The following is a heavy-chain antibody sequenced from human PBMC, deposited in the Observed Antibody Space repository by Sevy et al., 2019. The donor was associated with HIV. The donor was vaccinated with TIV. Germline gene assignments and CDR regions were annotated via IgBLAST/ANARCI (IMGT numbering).Heavy chain of an antibody. Sequence: SETLSLTCTVSGDSISNYYGSWIRQPQGKGLEWIGYIYNSGSTNYNPSLKSRVTISVDTSKNQFSLKLSSVTAADTAVYYCASVVVVPAAKYFYFYYMDVWGKGTTVTVSS. J-gene: IGHJ6*03. V-gene: IGHV4-59*01. CDR2: IYNSGST. CDR1: GDSISNYY. CDR3: ASVVVVPAAKYFYFYYMDV. D-gene: IGHD2-2*01.